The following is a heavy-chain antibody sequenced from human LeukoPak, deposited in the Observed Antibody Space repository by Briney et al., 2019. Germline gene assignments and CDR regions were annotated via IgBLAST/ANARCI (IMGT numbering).Heavy chain of an antibody. V-gene: IGHV1-8*03. CDR3: ARRGLVAGIYDLVYGFDL. J-gene: IGHJ3*01. D-gene: IGHD3/OR15-3a*01. Sequence: GASVKVSCKAFGYTFTTFHINWVRQAPGQGPEWMGWVNPDTGNTGFAQKFQGRVTITQNSSVTTVYMELSSLTSEDTAVYYCARRGLVAGIYDLVYGFDLWGQGTMVTVSS. CDR2: VNPDTGNT. CDR1: GYTFTTFH.